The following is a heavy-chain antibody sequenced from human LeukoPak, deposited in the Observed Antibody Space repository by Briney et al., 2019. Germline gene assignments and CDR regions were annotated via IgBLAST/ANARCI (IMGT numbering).Heavy chain of an antibody. V-gene: IGHV3-23*01. CDR3: ARDLGYYYDSSGYISAIDY. D-gene: IGHD3-22*01. CDR1: GFTFSSYA. CDR2: ISGSGGST. J-gene: IGHJ4*02. Sequence: GGSLRLSCAASGFTFSSYAMSWVRQAPGKGLEWVSAISGSGGSTYYADSVKGRFTISRDNSKNTLYLQMNSLRAEDTAVYYCARDLGYYYDSSGYISAIDYWGQGTLVTVSS.